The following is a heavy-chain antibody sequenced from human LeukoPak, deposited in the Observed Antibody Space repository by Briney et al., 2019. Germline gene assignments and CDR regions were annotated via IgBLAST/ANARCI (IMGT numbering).Heavy chain of an antibody. D-gene: IGHD6-6*01. J-gene: IGHJ4*02. V-gene: IGHV3-23*01. Sequence: NPGGSLRLSCAASGFTFSSYATSWVRQAPGKGLEWVSAISGSGGSTYYADSVKGRFTISRDNSKNTLYLQMNSLRAEDTAVYYCAKSSGSSSFYFDYWGQGTLVAVSS. CDR1: GFTFSSYA. CDR3: AKSSGSSSFYFDY. CDR2: ISGSGGST.